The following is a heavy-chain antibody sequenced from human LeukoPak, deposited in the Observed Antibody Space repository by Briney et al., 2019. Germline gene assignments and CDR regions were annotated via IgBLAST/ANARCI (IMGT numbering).Heavy chain of an antibody. CDR2: TSAYNGNT. J-gene: IGHJ5*02. V-gene: IGHV1-18*01. CDR3: ARGFYGSGKGNWFDP. CDR1: GYTFTSYG. D-gene: IGHD3-10*01. Sequence: ASVKVSCKASGYTFTSYGISWVRQAPGQGLEWMGWTSAYNGNTNYAQKLQGRVTMTTDTSTSTAYMELRSLRSDDTAVYYCARGFYGSGKGNWFDPWGQGTLVTVSS.